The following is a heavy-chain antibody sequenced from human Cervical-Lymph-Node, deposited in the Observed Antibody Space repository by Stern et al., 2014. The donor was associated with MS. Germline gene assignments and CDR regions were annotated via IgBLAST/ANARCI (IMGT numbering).Heavy chain of an antibody. V-gene: IGHV3-21*01. CDR2: ISSSSSYI. CDR3: ARGGVYAIPYNWFDP. Sequence: EMQLVESGGGLVKPGGSLRLSCAASGFTFSSYSMNWVRQAPGKGLEWVSSISSSSSYIYYADSVKGRFTISRDNAKNSLYLQMNSLRAEDTAVYYCARGGVYAIPYNWFDPWGQGTLVTVSS. D-gene: IGHD2-8*01. CDR1: GFTFSSYS. J-gene: IGHJ5*02.